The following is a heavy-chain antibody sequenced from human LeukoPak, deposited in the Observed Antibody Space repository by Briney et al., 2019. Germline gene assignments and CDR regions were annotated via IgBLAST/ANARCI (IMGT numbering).Heavy chain of an antibody. V-gene: IGHV4-34*01. CDR2: INHSGST. D-gene: IGHD2-2*01. J-gene: IGHJ5*02. CDR3: ARVDIVVVPAAIGNWFDP. CDR1: GGSFSGYY. Sequence: SETLSLTCAVYGGSFSGYYWSWIRQPPGKGLEWIGEINHSGSTNYNPSLKSRVTISVDTSKNQFSLELSSVTAADTAVYYCARVDIVVVPAAIGNWFDPWGQGTLVTVSS.